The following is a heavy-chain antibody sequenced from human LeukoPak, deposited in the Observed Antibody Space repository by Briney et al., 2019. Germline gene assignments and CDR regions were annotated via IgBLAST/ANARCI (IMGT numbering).Heavy chain of an antibody. CDR1: GFTFSTYA. D-gene: IGHD1/OR15-1a*01. CDR2: ITGSGGSK. CDR3: AQDRGGEQQLIQGFAY. V-gene: IGHV3-23*01. Sequence: GGSLRLSCAASGFTFSTYAMSWVRQAPGKGLEWVSTITGSGGSKYYADSVKGRFTISRDNPKNTLYLQMNSLRTEDTAVYYCAQDRGGEQQLIQGFAYWGQGTLVTVSS. J-gene: IGHJ4*02.